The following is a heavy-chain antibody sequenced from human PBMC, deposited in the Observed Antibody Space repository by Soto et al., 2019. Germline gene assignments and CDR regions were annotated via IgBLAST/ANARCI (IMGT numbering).Heavy chain of an antibody. CDR3: AVGVLAPPYWSFRL. CDR2: IRNNVNSYTT. J-gene: IGHJ2*01. D-gene: IGHD2-21*01. Sequence: EVQLVESGGGLVQPGGSLRLSCAASGFTFSDHYMDWVRQAPGKGLEWVGRIRNNVNSYTTEYAASVKGRFTISRDDSNISLYLQMSSLQIGYTAVYYGAVGVLAPPYWSFRLWGLCTLVTVSS. V-gene: IGHV3-72*01. CDR1: GFTFSDHY.